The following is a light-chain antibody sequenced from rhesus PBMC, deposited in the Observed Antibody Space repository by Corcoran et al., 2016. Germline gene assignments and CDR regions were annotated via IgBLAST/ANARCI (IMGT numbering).Light chain of an antibody. J-gene: IGKJ4*01. CDR2: KAS. Sequence: DIQMTQSPSSLSASVGDRVTITCRASQGISNNLAWYQHKPGKVPKILIYKASTLEIGIPSSVSGSGSGTDFPLTISSLQPEDFATYYCQHGYGILTFGGGTKVEIK. CDR1: QGISNN. V-gene: IGKV1-25*01. CDR3: QHGYGILT.